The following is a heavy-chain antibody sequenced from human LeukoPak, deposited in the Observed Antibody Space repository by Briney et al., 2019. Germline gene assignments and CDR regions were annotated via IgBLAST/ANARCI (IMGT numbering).Heavy chain of an antibody. CDR2: IYYSGST. Sequence: PSETLSLTCTVSGGSISSYYWSWIRQPPGKGLEWIGYIYYSGSTNYNPSLKSRVTISVDTSKNQFSLKLSSVTAADTAVYYCARDLPGIVGALGYWGQGTLVTVSS. CDR1: GGSISSYY. J-gene: IGHJ4*02. V-gene: IGHV4-59*01. D-gene: IGHD1-26*01. CDR3: ARDLPGIVGALGY.